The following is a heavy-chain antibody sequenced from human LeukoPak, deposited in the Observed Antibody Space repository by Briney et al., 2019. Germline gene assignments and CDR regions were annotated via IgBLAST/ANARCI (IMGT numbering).Heavy chain of an antibody. D-gene: IGHD3-22*01. J-gene: IGHJ4*02. CDR3: ARLGLYDSSGYYYGY. CDR1: GGSISPYY. Sequence: SETLSLTCTVSGGSISPYYWSWIRQPPGKGLEWIGYISYGGTTNYNPSLKSRLTILLDTSKNQFSLKLSSVTAADTAVYYCARLGLYDSSGYYYGYWGQGTLVTVSS. CDR2: ISYGGTT. V-gene: IGHV4-59*08.